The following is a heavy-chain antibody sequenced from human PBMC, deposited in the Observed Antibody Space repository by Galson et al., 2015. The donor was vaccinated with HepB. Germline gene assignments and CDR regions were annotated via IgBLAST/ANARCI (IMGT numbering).Heavy chain of an antibody. CDR1: GFTFSSYW. Sequence: SLRLSCAASGFTFSSYWMSWVRQAPGKGLEWVANIKQDGSEKYYVDSVKGRFTISRDNAKNSLYLQMNSLRAEDTAVYYCARDGFSDFWSGYWNDYWGQGTLVTVSS. V-gene: IGHV3-7*01. J-gene: IGHJ4*02. CDR2: IKQDGSEK. D-gene: IGHD3-3*01. CDR3: ARDGFSDFWSGYWNDY.